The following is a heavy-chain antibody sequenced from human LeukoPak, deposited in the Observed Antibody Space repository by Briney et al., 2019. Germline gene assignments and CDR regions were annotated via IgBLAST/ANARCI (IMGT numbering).Heavy chain of an antibody. CDR3: ARDPAQTYYYDP. J-gene: IGHJ4*02. CDR2: INPKNGGT. V-gene: IGHV1-2*02. CDR1: GYTFTGYY. Sequence: ASVKVSCKASGYTFTGYYLHWVRQAPGQGLEWMGLINPKNGGTKYAQKFHGRVTMTRDTSISTAYMELSRLTSDDTAVYSCARDPAQTYYYDPWGQGTLVTVSS. D-gene: IGHD3-22*01.